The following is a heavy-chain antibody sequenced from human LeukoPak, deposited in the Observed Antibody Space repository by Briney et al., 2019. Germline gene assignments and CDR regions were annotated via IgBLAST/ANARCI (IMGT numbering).Heavy chain of an antibody. D-gene: IGHD3-10*01. CDR2: ISGSGGST. CDR1: GFTFSSYG. Sequence: GGSLRLSCAASGFTFSSYGMSWVRQAPGKGLEWVSAISGSGGSTYYADSVKGRFTISRDNSKNTLYLQMNSLRAEDTAVYYCAKDNLTRKYAIITMVRGVISFSRPKSPLFDYWGQGTLVTVSS. V-gene: IGHV3-23*01. J-gene: IGHJ4*02. CDR3: AKDNLTRKYAIITMVRGVISFSRPKSPLFDY.